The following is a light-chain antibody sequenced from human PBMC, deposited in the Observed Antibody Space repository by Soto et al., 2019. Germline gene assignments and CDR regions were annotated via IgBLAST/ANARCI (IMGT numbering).Light chain of an antibody. V-gene: IGKV3-20*01. CDR3: QVYSTSPPCT. CDR2: GAS. J-gene: IGKJ3*01. Sequence: IVLTQSPGTLSLSPGEGATLSCRPSQSVSNSFVAWYQQKPGQAPRLLIHGASTRASGIPDRFSGRGSGTEFTLIISRLEPEDFAVYYCQVYSTSPPCTFGPGTKVDIK. CDR1: QSVSNSF.